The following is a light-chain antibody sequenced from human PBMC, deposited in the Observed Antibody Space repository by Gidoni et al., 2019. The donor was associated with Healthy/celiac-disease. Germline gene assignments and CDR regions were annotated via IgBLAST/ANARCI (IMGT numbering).Light chain of an antibody. CDR1: NLGDKY. CDR2: QDS. CDR3: QAWDSSTEV. Sequence: SYELTQPPSVSVSPGQTASITCSGDNLGDKYACWYQQKPGQSPVLVIYQDSKRPSGIPERFSGSNSGNTATLTISGTQAMDEADYYCQAWDSSTEVFGTGTKGTVL. V-gene: IGLV3-1*01. J-gene: IGLJ1*01.